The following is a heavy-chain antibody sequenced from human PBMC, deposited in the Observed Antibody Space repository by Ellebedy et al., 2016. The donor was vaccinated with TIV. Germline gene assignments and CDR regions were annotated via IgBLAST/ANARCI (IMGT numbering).Heavy chain of an antibody. Sequence: GGSLRLSCAAYGFTFSNAWMSWVRQAQGKGLEWVGRIKSKTDGGTTDYAAPVKGRFTISRDDSKNTLYLQMNSLKTEDTAVDYCTRASYCSGGSCYEGPGYYYYGMDVWGQGTTVTVSS. J-gene: IGHJ6*02. CDR2: IKSKTDGGTT. V-gene: IGHV3-15*01. D-gene: IGHD2-15*01. CDR3: TRASYCSGGSCYEGPGYYYYGMDV. CDR1: GFTFSNAW.